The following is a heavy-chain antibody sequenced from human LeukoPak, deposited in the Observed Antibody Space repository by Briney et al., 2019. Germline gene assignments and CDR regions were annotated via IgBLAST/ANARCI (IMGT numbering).Heavy chain of an antibody. V-gene: IGHV3-23*01. CDR1: GFTFSTYA. Sequence: GRSLRLSCVASGFTFSTYAMNWVRQAPGKGLEWVSVISGSGGSTYYADSVKGRFTISRDNSKNTLYLQMNSLRAEDTAVYYCAKRGYSSTWLSPFDYWAQGTLVTVSS. CDR3: AKRGYSSTWLSPFDY. CDR2: ISGSGGST. D-gene: IGHD6-13*01. J-gene: IGHJ4*02.